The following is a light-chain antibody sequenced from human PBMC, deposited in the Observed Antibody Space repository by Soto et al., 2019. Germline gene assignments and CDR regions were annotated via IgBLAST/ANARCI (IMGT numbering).Light chain of an antibody. CDR3: AAWDDSLNGPL. Sequence: QSVLTQPPSASGTPGQSVTISCSGSSSNIGSNFVNWYQQLPGTAPILLIYTNNQRPSVVPDRFSGSKSGTSASLAISVLQSEYEADYHCAAWDDSLNGPLFGGGTKVTVL. CDR2: TNN. CDR1: SSNIGSNF. V-gene: IGLV1-44*01. J-gene: IGLJ3*02.